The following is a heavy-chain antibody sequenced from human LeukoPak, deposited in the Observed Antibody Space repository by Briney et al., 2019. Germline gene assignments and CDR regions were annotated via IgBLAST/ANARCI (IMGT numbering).Heavy chain of an antibody. CDR1: GGSFSY. V-gene: IGHV4-59*01. Sequence: SETLSLTCIVSGGSFSYLSWIRQPPGKGLEWIGIIYDHGRTEYDPSLKSRVSISVDTSKNQVSLRLNSVTPADTAVYYCARGLAGRASGAVYFDLWGRGALVTVSS. CDR3: ARGLAGRASGAVYFDL. J-gene: IGHJ2*01. CDR2: IYDHGRT. D-gene: IGHD3-16*01.